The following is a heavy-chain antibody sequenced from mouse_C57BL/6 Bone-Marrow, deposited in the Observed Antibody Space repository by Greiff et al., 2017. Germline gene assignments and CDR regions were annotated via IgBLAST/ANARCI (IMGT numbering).Heavy chain of an antibody. CDR1: GYTFTSYG. V-gene: IGHV1-81*01. CDR2: IYPRSGNT. CDR3: ATTGYYYAMDY. Sequence: VKLQESGAELARPGASVKLSCKASGYTFTSYGISWVKQRTGQGLEWIGEIYPRSGNTYYNEKFKGKATLTADKSSSTAYMELRSLTSEDSADYFCATTGYYYAMDYWGQGTSVTVSS. J-gene: IGHJ4*01.